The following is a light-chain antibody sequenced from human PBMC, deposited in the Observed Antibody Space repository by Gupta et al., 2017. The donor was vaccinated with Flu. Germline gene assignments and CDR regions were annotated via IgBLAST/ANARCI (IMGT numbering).Light chain of an antibody. CDR1: QKVTSNN. V-gene: IGKV3-20*01. Sequence: EIVLTQSPGPLSLSPGERATLSCRARQKVTSNNLAWYQQKPGQGPRLLIYDASTRATGVPDRFSGSGSGTDFTLTISRLEPEDFAVYYCQQYGSSPYTFGQGTKLEIK. CDR3: QQYGSSPYT. CDR2: DAS. J-gene: IGKJ2*01.